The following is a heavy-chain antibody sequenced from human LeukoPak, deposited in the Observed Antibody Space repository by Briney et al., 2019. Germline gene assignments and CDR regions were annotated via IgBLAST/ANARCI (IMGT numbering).Heavy chain of an antibody. Sequence: SETLSLTCTVSGGSTSSYYWSWIRQPPGKKLGWIGYIYSTGSTHYNAALKSRVTISVDTSKNQFSLQLNSVTAADTAVYFCARETHGDLIDYWGQGTLVTVSS. J-gene: IGHJ4*02. V-gene: IGHV4-59*01. CDR2: IYSTGST. D-gene: IGHD4-17*01. CDR1: GGSTSSYY. CDR3: ARETHGDLIDY.